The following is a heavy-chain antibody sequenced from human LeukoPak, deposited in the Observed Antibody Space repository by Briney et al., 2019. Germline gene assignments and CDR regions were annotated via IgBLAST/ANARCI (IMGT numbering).Heavy chain of an antibody. D-gene: IGHD5-18*01. V-gene: IGHV3-30-3*01. Sequence: PGGSLRLSCAASGFTFSSYAMHWVRQAPGKGLEWVAVISYDGSNKYYADSVKGRFTISRDNSKNTLYLQMNSLRAEDTAVYYCARDGGTAMVTEYWGQGTLVTVSS. CDR2: ISYDGSNK. CDR3: ARDGGTAMVTEY. J-gene: IGHJ4*02. CDR1: GFTFSSYA.